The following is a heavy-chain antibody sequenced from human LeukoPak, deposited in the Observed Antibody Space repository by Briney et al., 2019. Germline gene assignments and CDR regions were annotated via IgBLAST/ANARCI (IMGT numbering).Heavy chain of an antibody. V-gene: IGHV3-23*01. Sequence: PGGSLRLSCAASGFTFSSYAMSWVRQAPGKGLEWVSTISGSGGSTSYSDSVKGRFTISRDNSKNTLYLQMNSLRAEDTAVYYCARVALMNEYVWGSYRPRYYFDYWGQGTLVTVSS. J-gene: IGHJ4*02. D-gene: IGHD3-16*02. CDR2: ISGSGGST. CDR3: ARVALMNEYVWGSYRPRYYFDY. CDR1: GFTFSSYA.